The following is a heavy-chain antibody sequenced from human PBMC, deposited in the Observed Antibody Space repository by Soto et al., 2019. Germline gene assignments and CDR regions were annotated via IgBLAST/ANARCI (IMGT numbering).Heavy chain of an antibody. CDR2: IDPSDSQT. D-gene: IGHD2-8*02. Sequence: PGEYLKISCKGSGYSFAGYWITWVRQKPGKGLEWMGRIDPSDSQTYYSPSFRGHVTISATKSITTVFLQWSSLRASDTAMYYCARQIYDSGTGPNFQYYFDSWGQGTPVTVSS. V-gene: IGHV5-10-1*01. CDR1: GYSFAGYW. CDR3: ARQIYDSGTGPNFQYYFDS. J-gene: IGHJ4*02.